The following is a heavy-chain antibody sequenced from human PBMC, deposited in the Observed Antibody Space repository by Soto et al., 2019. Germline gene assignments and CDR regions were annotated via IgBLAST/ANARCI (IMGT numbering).Heavy chain of an antibody. CDR3: ARLRYCSGGSCYSTRNDAFDI. Sequence: ASVKVSCKASGYTFSRYGISWVRQAPGQGLEWMGWISPYNGNTNYAQKLQVRFTMTTDTSTSTAYMELRSLRSDDTAVYYCARLRYCSGGSCYSTRNDAFDIWGQGTRVTVSS. CDR2: ISPYNGNT. V-gene: IGHV1-18*04. J-gene: IGHJ3*02. CDR1: GYTFSRYG. D-gene: IGHD2-15*01.